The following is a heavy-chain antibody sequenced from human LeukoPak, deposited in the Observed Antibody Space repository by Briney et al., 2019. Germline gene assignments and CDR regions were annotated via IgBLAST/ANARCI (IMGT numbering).Heavy chain of an antibody. CDR2: ISAYNGNT. D-gene: IGHD3-3*01. V-gene: IGHV1-18*01. J-gene: IGHJ4*02. Sequence: ASVKVSCKASGYTFTSYGISWVRQAPGQGLEWMGWISAYNGNTNYAQKLQGRVTMTTDTSTSTAYMELRSLRSDDTAVYYCAREVSPDSLLRFLEWSTYYFDYWGQGTLVTVSS. CDR3: AREVSPDSLLRFLEWSTYYFDY. CDR1: GYTFTSYG.